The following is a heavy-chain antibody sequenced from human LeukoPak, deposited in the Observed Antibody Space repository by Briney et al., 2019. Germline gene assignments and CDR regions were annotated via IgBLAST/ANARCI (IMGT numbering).Heavy chain of an antibody. D-gene: IGHD6-19*01. CDR1: GFTVSSNY. CDR2: IYSGGST. Sequence: GGSLRLSCAASGFTVSSNYMSWVRQAPGKGLEWVSVIYSGGSTYYADSVKGRFTISRDNSKNTLYLQMNSLRAEDTAVYYCAREWSLAGTYNWFDPWGQGTLVTVSS. V-gene: IGHV3-66*02. J-gene: IGHJ5*02. CDR3: AREWSLAGTYNWFDP.